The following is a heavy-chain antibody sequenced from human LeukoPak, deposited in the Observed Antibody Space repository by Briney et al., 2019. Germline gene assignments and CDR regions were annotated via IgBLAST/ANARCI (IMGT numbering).Heavy chain of an antibody. CDR1: GFTFSSYW. Sequence: GASLRLSCAASGFTFSSYWMSWVRQAPGKGLEWVANIKQDGSEKYYVDSVKGRFTISRDNAKNSLYLQMNSLRAEDTAVYYCARGIEYCSGGSCYPNWFDPWGQGTLVTVSS. J-gene: IGHJ5*02. V-gene: IGHV3-7*01. CDR3: ARGIEYCSGGSCYPNWFDP. D-gene: IGHD2-15*01. CDR2: IKQDGSEK.